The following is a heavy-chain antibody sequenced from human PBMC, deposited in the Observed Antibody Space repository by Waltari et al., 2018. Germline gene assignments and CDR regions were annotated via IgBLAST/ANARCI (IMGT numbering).Heavy chain of an antibody. CDR1: GFSFSNCN. CDR2: LSNNGNNK. J-gene: IGHJ4*02. Sequence: QMQLVESGGGVVQPGRSLRLSCAASGFSFSNCNMHWVRQAAGQGMWWVAGLSNNGNNKDYADSAKGRFTVSRENSKNTLYLQINSLRDDDTAVYYCVKYSGFDYFFDYWGLGTLVTVSS. CDR3: VKYSGFDYFFDY. V-gene: IGHV3-30*18. D-gene: IGHD5-12*01.